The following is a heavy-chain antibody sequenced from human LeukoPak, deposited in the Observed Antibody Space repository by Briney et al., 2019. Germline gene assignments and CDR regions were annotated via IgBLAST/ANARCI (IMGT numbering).Heavy chain of an antibody. CDR2: IIPLFGTP. J-gene: IGHJ3*02. CDR1: GGTFSHSA. Sequence: ASVKVSCKASGGTFSHSAINWVRQAPGQGLEWMGGIIPLFGTPNYAQRFQGRVTVIADDSTCTAYMELSSLRFDDTAVYYCAREGSGSGWWRAFDIWGQGTMVRVS. CDR3: AREGSGSGWWRAFDI. D-gene: IGHD6-19*01. V-gene: IGHV1-69*13.